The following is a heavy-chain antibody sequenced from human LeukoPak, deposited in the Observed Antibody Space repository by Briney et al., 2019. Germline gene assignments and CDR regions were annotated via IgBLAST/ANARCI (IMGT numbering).Heavy chain of an antibody. CDR1: GGSISSYY. CDR3: ARREKSPYYFDY. J-gene: IGHJ4*02. CDR2: IYYSGST. V-gene: IGHV4-59*01. Sequence: PSETLSLTCTVSGGSISSYYWSWIRQPPGKGLEWIGYIYYSGSTNYNPSLKSRVTISVDTSKNQFSPKLSSVTAADTAVYYCARREKSPYYFDYWGQGTLVTVPS.